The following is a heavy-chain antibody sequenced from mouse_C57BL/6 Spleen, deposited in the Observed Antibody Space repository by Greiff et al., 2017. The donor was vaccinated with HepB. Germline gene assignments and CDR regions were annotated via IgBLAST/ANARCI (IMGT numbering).Heavy chain of an antibody. J-gene: IGHJ2*01. CDR1: GYTFTSYW. D-gene: IGHD2-9*01. Sequence: QVQLQQPGAELVMPGASVKLSCKASGYTFTSYWMHWVKQRPGQGLEWIGEIDPSDSYTNYNQKFKGKSTLTVDKSSSTAYMQLSSLTSEDSAVYYCARSYYGYDGGFDYWGQGTTLTVSS. CDR3: ARSYYGYDGGFDY. CDR2: IDPSDSYT. V-gene: IGHV1-69*01.